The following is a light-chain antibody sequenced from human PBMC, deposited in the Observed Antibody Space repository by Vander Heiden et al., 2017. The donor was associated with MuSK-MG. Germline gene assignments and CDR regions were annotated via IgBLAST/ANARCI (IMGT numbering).Light chain of an antibody. CDR2: DVN. Sequence: QSALTQPASVSGSPGQSITISCTGTSSDVGGYNYVSWYQQHPGKAPKLRIYDVNNRPSGVSNRFSGSKSGNTASLTISGLQAEDEADDYCSSYTSSTFVVFGGGTKLTVL. J-gene: IGLJ2*01. CDR1: SSDVGGYNY. CDR3: SSYTSSTFVV. V-gene: IGLV2-14*01.